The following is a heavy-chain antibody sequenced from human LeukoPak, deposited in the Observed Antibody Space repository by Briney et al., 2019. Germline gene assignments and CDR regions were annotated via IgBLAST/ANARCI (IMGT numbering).Heavy chain of an antibody. J-gene: IGHJ4*02. CDR2: IYSDGSSP. CDR3: ARVLVGAQRGLDY. V-gene: IGHV3-74*01. D-gene: IGHD1-26*01. Sequence: GGSLRLSCAASGFTFNNYWMHWVRQVPGKGLVWVSRIYSDGSSPNYADSVKGRFTISRDNAKNTLYLQMNSLRAEDTAVYYRARVLVGAQRGLDYWGQGTLVTVSS. CDR1: GFTFNNYW.